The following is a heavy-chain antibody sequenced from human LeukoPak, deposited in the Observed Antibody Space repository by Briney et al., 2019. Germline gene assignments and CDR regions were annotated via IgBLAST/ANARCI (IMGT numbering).Heavy chain of an antibody. CDR1: GFTFSSYG. Sequence: PGGSLRLSCAASGFTFSSYGMSWVRQAPGKALEWVSSITSSSSRTFYADSVKGRYTISRDNAKNSLYLQMDSLRAEDTAVYYCARDPYSGGYGAYYYYYMDVWGKGTTVTVSS. J-gene: IGHJ6*03. V-gene: IGHV3-21*01. D-gene: IGHD1-26*01. CDR2: ITSSSSRT. CDR3: ARDPYSGGYGAYYYYYMDV.